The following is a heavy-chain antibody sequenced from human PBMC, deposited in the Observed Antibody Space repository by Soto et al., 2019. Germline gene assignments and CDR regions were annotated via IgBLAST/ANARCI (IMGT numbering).Heavy chain of an antibody. J-gene: IGHJ4*01. CDR2: LYGHGDT. V-gene: IGHV3-53*01. CDR1: GFTFSSYW. Sequence: GGSLRLSCAASGFTFSSYWMSWVRQAPGKGLEWVSVLYGHGDTYYADSVKGRFTISRDNSKNTAYLQMNSLRVEDTAVYYCAGYGGTSFWGHGTQVTVSS. CDR3: AGYGGTSF. D-gene: IGHD4-17*01.